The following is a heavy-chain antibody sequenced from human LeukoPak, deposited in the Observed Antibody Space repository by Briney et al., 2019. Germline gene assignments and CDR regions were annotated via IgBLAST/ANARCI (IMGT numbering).Heavy chain of an antibody. Sequence: GGSLRLSCAASGFTFSSYSMNWVRQAPGKGLEWVSSISSSSSYIYYADSVKGRITISRDNAKNSLYLQMNSLRVEDTAVYYCARDKDVYFDYWGQGTLVTVSS. CDR1: GFTFSSYS. CDR2: ISSSSSYI. V-gene: IGHV3-21*01. CDR3: ARDKDVYFDY. J-gene: IGHJ4*02.